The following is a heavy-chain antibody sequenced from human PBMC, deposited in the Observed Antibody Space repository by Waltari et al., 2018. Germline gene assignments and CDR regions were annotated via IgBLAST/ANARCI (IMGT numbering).Heavy chain of an antibody. CDR2: IYYSGST. CDR1: GGSISSGGYY. D-gene: IGHD3-22*01. Sequence: QVQLQESGPGLVKPSQTLSLTCTVSGGSISSGGYYWRWIRQHPGKGLEWIGYIYYSGSTYYNPSLKSRVTISVDTSKNQFSLKLSSVTAADTAVYYCAREGRYDSRYYFDYWGQGTLVTVSS. J-gene: IGHJ4*02. V-gene: IGHV4-31*03. CDR3: AREGRYDSRYYFDY.